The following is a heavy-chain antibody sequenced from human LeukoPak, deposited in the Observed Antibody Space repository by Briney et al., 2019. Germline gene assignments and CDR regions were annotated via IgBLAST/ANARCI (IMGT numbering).Heavy chain of an antibody. J-gene: IGHJ4*02. Sequence: PSETLSLTCTVSGGSISSGSYYRSWIRQPAGKGLEWIGRIYTSGSTNYNPSLKSRVTISVDTSKNQFSLKLSSVTAADTAVYYCARETPNDGSEVRADYWGQGTLVTVSS. CDR2: IYTSGST. V-gene: IGHV4-61*02. D-gene: IGHD3-10*01. CDR3: ARETPNDGSEVRADY. CDR1: GGSISSGSYY.